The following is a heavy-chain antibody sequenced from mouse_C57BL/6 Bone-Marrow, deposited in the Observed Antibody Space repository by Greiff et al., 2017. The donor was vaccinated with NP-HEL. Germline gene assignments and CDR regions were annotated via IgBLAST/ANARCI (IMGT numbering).Heavy chain of an antibody. Sequence: QVQLQQPGAELVMPGASVKLSCKASGYTFTSYWMHWVKQRPGQGLEWIGEIDPSDSYTNYNQKFTGKSTLTVDKSSSPAYMQLSSLTSEDSAVYYCAAVGGDYFDYWGQGTTLTVSS. CDR1: GYTFTSYW. CDR2: IDPSDSYT. D-gene: IGHD1-1*01. V-gene: IGHV1-69*01. CDR3: AAVGGDYFDY. J-gene: IGHJ2*01.